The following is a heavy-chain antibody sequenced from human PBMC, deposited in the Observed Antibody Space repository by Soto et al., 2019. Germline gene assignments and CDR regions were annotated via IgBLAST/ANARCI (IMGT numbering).Heavy chain of an antibody. J-gene: IGHJ5*01. V-gene: IGHV1-2*02. CDR2: INPNSGGT. CDR3: ARGGGTNGVCYNLFAS. CDR1: GYTFTGYY. Sequence: DSLQVSCKASGYTFTGYYMHWVRQAPGQGLEWMGWINPNSGGTNYAQKFQGRVTMTRDTSISIAYMELSRLRSDDTAVYYCARGGGTNGVCYNLFASWGQGTLVTVPS. D-gene: IGHD2-8*01.